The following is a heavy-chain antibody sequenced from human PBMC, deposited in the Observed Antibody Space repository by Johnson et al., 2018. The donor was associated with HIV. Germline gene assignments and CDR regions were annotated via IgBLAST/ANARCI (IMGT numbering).Heavy chain of an antibody. CDR3: AIAERSSSGVDAFDI. CDR2: ISYDGSNK. CDR1: GFTFSSYA. J-gene: IGHJ3*02. D-gene: IGHD6-6*01. Sequence: QVQLVESGGGVVQPGRSLRLSCAASGFTFSSYAMHWVRQAPGKGLEWVAVISYDGSNKYYADSVKGRFTISRDTSKNTLYLQMNSLRAEDTAVYYCAIAERSSSGVDAFDIWGQGTMVTVSS. V-gene: IGHV3-30*04.